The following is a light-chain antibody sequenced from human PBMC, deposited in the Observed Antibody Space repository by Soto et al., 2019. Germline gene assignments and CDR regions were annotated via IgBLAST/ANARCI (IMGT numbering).Light chain of an antibody. CDR2: DAS. V-gene: IGKV3-11*01. Sequence: EIVLTQSPATLSLSPGERATLSCRASQSVTSYLAWYQQKPGQAPRLLIYDASNRATGIPARFSGSGSGTDFTLTISSLEPEDFAVYYCQQRSNWPPCVGGGTKVEIK. CDR3: QQRSNWPPC. CDR1: QSVTSY. J-gene: IGKJ4*01.